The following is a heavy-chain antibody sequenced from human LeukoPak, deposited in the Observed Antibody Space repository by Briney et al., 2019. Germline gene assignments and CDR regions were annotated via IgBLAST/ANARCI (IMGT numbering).Heavy chain of an antibody. J-gene: IGHJ5*02. CDR2: INPNSGGT. CDR1: GYTFTGYY. V-gene: IGHV1-2*06. Sequence: GSVKVSCKASGYTFTGYYMHWVRQAPGQGLEWMGRINPNSGGTNYAQKFQGRVTMTRDTSISTAYMELSRLRSDDTAVYYCASFEGEWLSNWFDPWGQGTLVTVSS. CDR3: ASFEGEWLSNWFDP. D-gene: IGHD3-3*01.